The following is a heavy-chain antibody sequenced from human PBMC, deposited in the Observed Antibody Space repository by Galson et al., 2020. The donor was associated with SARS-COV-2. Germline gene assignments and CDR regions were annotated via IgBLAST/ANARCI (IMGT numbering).Heavy chain of an antibody. J-gene: IGHJ5*02. D-gene: IGHD6-6*01. CDR3: AGRHSSLRFDP. Sequence: SETMPLTCAVSGNSISSGYYWGWIRQPPGKGLEWIASIYNSGRTYYNQSLKSRVTISVDTSKNQFSLKLTSVTAADTAVYYCAGRHSSLRFDPWGQGTLVIVSS. V-gene: IGHV4-38-2*01. CDR1: GNSISSGYY. CDR2: IYNSGRT.